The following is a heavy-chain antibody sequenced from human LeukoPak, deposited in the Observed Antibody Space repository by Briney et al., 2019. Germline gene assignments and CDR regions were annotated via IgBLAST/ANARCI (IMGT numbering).Heavy chain of an antibody. CDR2: ISFDGTNK. CDR3: ARQTTVATDC. J-gene: IGHJ4*02. CDR1: GFTFSNYG. Sequence: HPATSLSLSCAASGFTFSNYGMHLVRQAPGKGLEWVALISFDGTNKYYADSVKGRFIISRDNSNNTLYLQMNSLRVEDTAVYYCARQTTVATDCWGQGTLVTVSS. V-gene: IGHV3-33*01. D-gene: IGHD4-23*01.